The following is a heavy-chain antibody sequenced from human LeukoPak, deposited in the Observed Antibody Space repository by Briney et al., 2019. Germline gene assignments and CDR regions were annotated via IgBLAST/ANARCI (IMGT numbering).Heavy chain of an antibody. D-gene: IGHD3-10*01. CDR2: ISSSSSYI. CDR3: ARDPTVGGSGSFDY. J-gene: IGHJ4*02. Sequence: GGPLRLSCAASGFTFSSYSMNWVRQAPGRGLEWVSSISSSSSYIYYADSVKGRFTISRDNAKNSLYLQMNSLRAEDTAVYYCARDPTVGGSGSFDYWGQGTLVTVSS. CDR1: GFTFSSYS. V-gene: IGHV3-21*01.